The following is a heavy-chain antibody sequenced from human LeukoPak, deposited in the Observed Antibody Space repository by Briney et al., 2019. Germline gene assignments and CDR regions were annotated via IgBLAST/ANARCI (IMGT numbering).Heavy chain of an antibody. Sequence: SETLSLTCAVYGGSLSGYYWSWIRQPPGKGLEWIGEVNHGGSTNYNPSLKSRVTILVDTSKNQFALKLSSVTAADTAVYYCATAMFILYYMDVWGKGTTVTVSS. V-gene: IGHV4-34*01. CDR3: ATAMFILYYMDV. CDR2: VNHGGST. CDR1: GGSLSGYY. J-gene: IGHJ6*03. D-gene: IGHD3-10*02.